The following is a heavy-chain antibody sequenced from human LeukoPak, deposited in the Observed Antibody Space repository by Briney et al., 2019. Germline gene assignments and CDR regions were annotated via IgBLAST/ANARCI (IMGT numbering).Heavy chain of an antibody. V-gene: IGHV3-33*01. CDR1: GFTFSSYG. Sequence: GGSLRLSCAASGFTFSSYGMHWVRQAPGKGLEWVAVIWYDGSNKYYADSVKGRFTISRDNSKNTLYLQMNSLRAEDTVVYYCARGSGYKYYFDYWGQGTLVTVSS. D-gene: IGHD3-22*01. CDR3: ARGSGYKYYFDY. J-gene: IGHJ4*02. CDR2: IWYDGSNK.